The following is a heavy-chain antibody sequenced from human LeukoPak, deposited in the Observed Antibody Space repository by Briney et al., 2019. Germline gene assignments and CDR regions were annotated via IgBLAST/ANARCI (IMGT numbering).Heavy chain of an antibody. CDR2: IYHSGSS. Sequence: SGTLSLTCAVSGGSISSSKWWSWVRQPPGKGLEWIGEIYHSGSSNYNPSLKSRVTISVDKSKNQFSLKLSSVTAADTAVYYCARGEYSGSTYYFDYWGQGTLVTVSS. J-gene: IGHJ4*02. D-gene: IGHD1-26*01. V-gene: IGHV4-4*02. CDR3: ARGEYSGSTYYFDY. CDR1: GGSISSSKW.